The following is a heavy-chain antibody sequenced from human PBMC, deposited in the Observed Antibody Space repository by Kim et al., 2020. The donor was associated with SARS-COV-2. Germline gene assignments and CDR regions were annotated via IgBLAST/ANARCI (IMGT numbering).Heavy chain of an antibody. Sequence: SVKVSCKASGGTFSSYAISWVRQAPGQGLEWMGRIIPILGIANYAQKFQGRVTITADKSTSTAYMELSSLRSEDTAVYYCARDPGRVDYYDSSGYYNGYYDYYGMDVWGQGTTVTVYS. J-gene: IGHJ6*02. CDR2: IIPILGIA. CDR3: ARDPGRVDYYDSSGYYNGYYDYYGMDV. D-gene: IGHD3-22*01. CDR1: GGTFSSYA. V-gene: IGHV1-69*04.